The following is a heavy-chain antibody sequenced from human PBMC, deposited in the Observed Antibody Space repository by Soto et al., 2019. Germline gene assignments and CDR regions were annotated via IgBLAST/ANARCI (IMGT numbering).Heavy chain of an antibody. Sequence: ASVKVSCKASGYAFTSYGFTWVRQAPGQGLEWMGWISAYNGNTNYAQKLQGRVTMTTDTSTSTAYMELRSLRSDDTAVYYCARAGRGYSGVGYFDYWGQGTLVTVSS. J-gene: IGHJ4*02. CDR2: ISAYNGNT. D-gene: IGHD5-12*01. CDR1: GYAFTSYG. V-gene: IGHV1-18*04. CDR3: ARAGRGYSGVGYFDY.